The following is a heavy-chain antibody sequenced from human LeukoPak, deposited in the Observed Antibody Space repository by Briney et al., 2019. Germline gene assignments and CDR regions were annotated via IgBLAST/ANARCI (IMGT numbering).Heavy chain of an antibody. CDR2: ISSSYGST. D-gene: IGHD6-13*01. J-gene: IGHJ4*02. V-gene: IGHV3-23*01. CDR1: GFTFRSYG. Sequence: GGSLRLSCAASGFTFRSYGMNWVRQAPGKGLEWVSSISSSYGSTYYADSVKGRLTISRDNSKNTLYLQINSLRVEDTAVYYCAKGGGSSWVYFDYWGQGTLVTVSS. CDR3: AKGGGSSWVYFDY.